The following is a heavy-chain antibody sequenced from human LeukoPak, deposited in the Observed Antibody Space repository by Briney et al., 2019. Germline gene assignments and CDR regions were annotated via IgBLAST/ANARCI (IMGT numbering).Heavy chain of an antibody. CDR1: AYICTRYG. CDR2: ISAYNGHT. V-gene: IGHV1-18*01. J-gene: IGHJ4*02. D-gene: IGHD6-13*01. Sequence: ASEKVSCKASAYICTRYGFSWVRQATGQWLEWMGWISAYNGHTNYAQNFQGRVTMTTDTSTSTAYMVLRSLRSDDTAVYFCARAYSSTCYGDYWGQGTLVTVSS. CDR3: ARAYSSTCYGDY.